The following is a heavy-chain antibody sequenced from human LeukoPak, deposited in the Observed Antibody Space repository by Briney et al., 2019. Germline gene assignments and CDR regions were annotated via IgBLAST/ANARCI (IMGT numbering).Heavy chain of an antibody. V-gene: IGHV1-69*04. Sequence: GASVKLSCKASGGTFSSYAISWVRQAPGQGLEWMGRIIPILGIANYAQKFQGRVTITADKSTTTAYMELSSLRSEDTAVYYCARDVGLAGPFDYWGQGTLVTVSS. J-gene: IGHJ4*02. D-gene: IGHD3/OR15-3a*01. CDR2: IIPILGIA. CDR3: ARDVGLAGPFDY. CDR1: GGTFSSYA.